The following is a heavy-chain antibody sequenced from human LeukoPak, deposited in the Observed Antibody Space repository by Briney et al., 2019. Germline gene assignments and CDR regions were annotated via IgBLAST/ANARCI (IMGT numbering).Heavy chain of an antibody. CDR2: IYSSGST. V-gene: IGHV4-4*07. CDR3: ARVADAALIYGVADYFDY. CDR1: SGSISGYY. J-gene: IGHJ4*02. D-gene: IGHD3-3*01. Sequence: SETLSLTCTVSSGSISGYYWSWIRQPAGKGLEWIGRIYSSGSTKCNPSLRSRVTMSVDTSKNQLSLRLTSVTAADTAVYYCARVADAALIYGVADYFDYWGQGTLVTVSS.